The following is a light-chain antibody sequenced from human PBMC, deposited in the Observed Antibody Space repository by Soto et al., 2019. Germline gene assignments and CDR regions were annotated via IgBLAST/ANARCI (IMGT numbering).Light chain of an antibody. CDR1: SSDVGDYNY. V-gene: IGLV2-14*01. CDR3: SSYTSSSTVV. Sequence: QSALTQPASVSGSPGQSITISCTGTSSDVGDYNYVSWFQQHPGKAPQLLISEVSNRPSGVSDRFSGSKSGNTASLTISGLQAEDEAAYYCSSYTSSSTVVFGGGTKLTVL. CDR2: EVS. J-gene: IGLJ2*01.